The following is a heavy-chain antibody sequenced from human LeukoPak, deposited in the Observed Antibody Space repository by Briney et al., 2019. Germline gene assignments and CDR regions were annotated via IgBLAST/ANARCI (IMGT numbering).Heavy chain of an antibody. CDR3: ARAPTRQQQLVYFDY. J-gene: IGHJ4*02. V-gene: IGHV4-34*01. D-gene: IGHD6-13*01. CDR1: GGSFSGYY. CDR2: INHSGST. Sequence: SETLSLTCAVYGGSFSGYYWSWIRQPPGKGLEWIGEINHSGSTNYNPSLKSRVTISVDTSKNQFSLRLSSVTAADTAVYYCARAPTRQQQLVYFDYWGQGTLVTVSS.